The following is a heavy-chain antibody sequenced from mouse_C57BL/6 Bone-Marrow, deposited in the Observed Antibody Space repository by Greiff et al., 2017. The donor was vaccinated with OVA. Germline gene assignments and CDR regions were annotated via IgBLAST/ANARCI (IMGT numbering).Heavy chain of an antibody. Sequence: QVQLQQPGAELVRPGASVTLSCKASGYTFTDYEMHWVKQTPVHGLEWIGAIDPATGGTAYNQQFTGKATLTADKSSSTAYMELRSLTSEDSAVCYCTESAMVTYAFDYWGQGTSVTVSS. D-gene: IGHD2-2*01. V-gene: IGHV1-15*01. CDR3: TESAMVTYAFDY. CDR1: GYTFTDYE. J-gene: IGHJ4*01. CDR2: IDPATGGT.